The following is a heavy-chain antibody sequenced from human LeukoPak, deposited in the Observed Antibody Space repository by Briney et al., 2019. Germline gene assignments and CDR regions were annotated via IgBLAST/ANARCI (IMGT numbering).Heavy chain of an antibody. CDR1: GLTFSSYG. J-gene: IGHJ6*02. V-gene: IGHV3-33*08. CDR2: IWYDGSSK. Sequence: PGGSLRLSCAASGLTFSSYGMHWVRQAPGKGLEWVAVIWYDGSSKYYADSVKGRFTISRDNSKNTLYLQMNSLRAEDTAVYYCARDLRISDYYYYGMDVWGQGTTVTVSS. D-gene: IGHD2-15*01. CDR3: ARDLRISDYYYYGMDV.